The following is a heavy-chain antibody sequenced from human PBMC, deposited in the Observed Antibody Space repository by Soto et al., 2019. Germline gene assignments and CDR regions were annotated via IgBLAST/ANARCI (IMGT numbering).Heavy chain of an antibody. J-gene: IGHJ4*02. CDR1: GFTFDDYA. CDR2: ISWNSGSI. V-gene: IGHV3-9*01. CDR3: AKDGPIAAAGNFDY. Sequence: GGSLRLSCAASGFTFDDYAMHWVRQAPGKGLEWVSGISWNSGSIGYADSVKGRFTISRDNAKNSLYLQMNSLRAEDTALYYCAKDGPIAAAGNFDYWGQGTLVTVSS. D-gene: IGHD6-13*01.